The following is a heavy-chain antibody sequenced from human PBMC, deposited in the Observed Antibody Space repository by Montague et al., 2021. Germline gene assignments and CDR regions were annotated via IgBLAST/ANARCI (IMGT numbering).Heavy chain of an antibody. CDR3: ASRRITMILVESWDYLDY. J-gene: IGHJ4*02. Sequence: SGSTYYNPSLKSRVTISVDTSKNQFSLKLSSVSAADTAVYYCASRRITMILVESWDYLDYWGQGTLVTVYS. D-gene: IGHD3-22*01. V-gene: IGHV4-31*02. CDR2: SGST.